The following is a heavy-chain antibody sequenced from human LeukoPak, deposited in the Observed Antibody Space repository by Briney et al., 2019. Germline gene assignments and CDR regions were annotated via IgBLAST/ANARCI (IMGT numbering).Heavy chain of an antibody. D-gene: IGHD1-7*01. V-gene: IGHV3-23*01. CDR3: ARDNWNSFGRYFDP. CDR1: GFTFSSYG. J-gene: IGHJ5*02. CDR2: ISASGGTT. Sequence: GGSLRLSCAASGFTFSSYGISWVRQAPGKGLEWVSAISASGGTTYYADSVKGHFTISRDNSKNTLYLQMNSLRAEDTAVYYCARDNWNSFGRYFDPWGQGTLVTVSS.